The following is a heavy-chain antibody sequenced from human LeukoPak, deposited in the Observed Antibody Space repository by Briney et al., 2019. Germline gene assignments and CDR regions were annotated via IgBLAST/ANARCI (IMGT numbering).Heavy chain of an antibody. V-gene: IGHV4-34*01. CDR1: GGSFSGYY. CDR3: ARQSSLRGVIAPL. D-gene: IGHD3-10*01. J-gene: IGHJ4*02. CDR2: INHSGST. Sequence: SETLSLTCAVYGGSFSGYYWSWIRQPPGKGLEWIGEINHSGSTNYNPSLKSRVTISVDTSKNQFSLKLSSVTAADTAVYYCARQSSLRGVIAPLWGQGTLVTVSS.